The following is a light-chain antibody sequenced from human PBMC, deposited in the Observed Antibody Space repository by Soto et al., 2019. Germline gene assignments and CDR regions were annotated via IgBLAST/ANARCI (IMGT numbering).Light chain of an antibody. CDR3: HQYGNSPYS. Sequence: DNVLTQSPGTRSLSPGDGASLACRARETVRYNLLAWYRQIPGQAPKLLIYRMSERASDISDRFTGSGSGTNFTLTINRLEPEDFAVYYCHQYGNSPYSFGQGTRLE. CDR2: RMS. V-gene: IGKV3-20*01. CDR1: ETVRYNL. J-gene: IGKJ2*03.